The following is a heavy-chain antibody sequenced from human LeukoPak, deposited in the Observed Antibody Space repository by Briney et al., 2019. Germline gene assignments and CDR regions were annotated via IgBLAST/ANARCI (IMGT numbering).Heavy chain of an antibody. D-gene: IGHD3-10*01. CDR2: INPSGGST. J-gene: IGHJ6*03. Sequence: RASVKVSCKASGYTFTSYYMHWVRQAPGQGLEWMGIINPSGGSTSYAQKFQGRVTMTRDMSTSTVYMELSSLRSEDTAVYYCARDYYGSGSVYYYYYYMDVWGKGTTVTVSS. CDR3: ARDYYGSGSVYYYYYYMDV. CDR1: GYTFTSYY. V-gene: IGHV1-46*01.